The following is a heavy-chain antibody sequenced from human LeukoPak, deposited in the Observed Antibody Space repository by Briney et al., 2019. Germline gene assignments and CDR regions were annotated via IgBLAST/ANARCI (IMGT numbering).Heavy chain of an antibody. V-gene: IGHV1-8*01. J-gene: IGHJ5*02. CDR1: GYTFTIYD. CDR2: MNPNSGNT. CDR3: ARGISDWFDP. Sequence: AAVTVSCKASGYTFTIYDINWVRQAPGQGLGWMGWMNPNSGNTGYAQKVQGRVTMTRNTSISTAYMELSSLRSEDTAVYYCARGISDWFDPWGQGTLVTVSS. D-gene: IGHD1-14*01.